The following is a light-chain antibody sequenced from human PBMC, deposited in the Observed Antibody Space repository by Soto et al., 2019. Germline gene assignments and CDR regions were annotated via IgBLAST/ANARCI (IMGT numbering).Light chain of an antibody. CDR3: CSYAGSYTFYV. J-gene: IGLJ1*01. Sequence: QSALTQPRSVSGSPGQSVTISCTGTSSDVGGYTYVSWYQQHPGKAPKLMIYDVSKRPSGVPDRFSGSKSGNTASLTISGLQAEDEADYYCCSYAGSYTFYVFGTGTKLTVL. V-gene: IGLV2-11*01. CDR1: SSDVGGYTY. CDR2: DVS.